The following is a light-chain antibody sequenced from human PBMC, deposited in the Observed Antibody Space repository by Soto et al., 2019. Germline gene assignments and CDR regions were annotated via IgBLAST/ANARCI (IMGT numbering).Light chain of an antibody. V-gene: IGKV3-20*01. Sequence: EIVLTQSPGTLSLSPGERATLSCRASQSVSSSYLAWYQQKPGQAPRLLIYGASSRATGIPDRFSDSGSGTDFTLTISRLEREDFAVYYCQQYGSSPWTFGQGTKVEI. CDR3: QQYGSSPWT. J-gene: IGKJ1*01. CDR2: GAS. CDR1: QSVSSSY.